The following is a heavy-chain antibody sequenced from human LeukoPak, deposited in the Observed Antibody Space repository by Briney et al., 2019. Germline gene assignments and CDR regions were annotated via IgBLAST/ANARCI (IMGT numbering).Heavy chain of an antibody. V-gene: IGHV3-30-3*01. CDR2: ISYDGSNK. CDR3: ARAPGYRSTTSCEYYYYMDV. J-gene: IGHJ6*03. CDR1: GFTFSSYA. D-gene: IGHD2-2*01. Sequence: GGSLRLSCAASGFTFSSYAMHWVRQAPGKGLEWVAVISYDGSNKYYADSVKGRSTISRDNSKNTLYLQMNSLRAEDTAVYYCARAPGYRSTTSCEYYYYMDVWGKGTTVTVSS.